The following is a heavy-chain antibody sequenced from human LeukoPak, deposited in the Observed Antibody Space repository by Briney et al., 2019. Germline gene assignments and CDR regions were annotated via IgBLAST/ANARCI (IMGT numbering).Heavy chain of an antibody. CDR2: IIPIFGTA. CDR1: GGTFSSYA. D-gene: IGHD3-22*01. CDR3: AREKSYYDSSGYPTSFDY. Sequence: ASVKVSCKASGGTFSSYAISWVRQAPGQGLEWMGGIIPIFGTANYAQKFQGRVTITADKSTSTAYMELSSLRSEDTAVYYCAREKSYYDSSGYPTSFDYWGQGTLVTVSS. V-gene: IGHV1-69*06. J-gene: IGHJ4*02.